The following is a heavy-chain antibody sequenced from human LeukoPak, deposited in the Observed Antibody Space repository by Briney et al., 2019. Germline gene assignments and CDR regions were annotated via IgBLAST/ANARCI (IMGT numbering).Heavy chain of an antibody. D-gene: IGHD1-1*01. Sequence: GASVKVSCKASGYTFTGYYMHWVRQAPGQGLEWMGWINPNSGGTNYAQKFQGRVTMTRDTSISTAYMELSRLRSDDTAVYYCAREKLESNSNWFDPWGQGTLVTVSS. CDR1: GYTFTGYY. J-gene: IGHJ5*02. V-gene: IGHV1-2*02. CDR3: AREKLESNSNWFDP. CDR2: INPNSGGT.